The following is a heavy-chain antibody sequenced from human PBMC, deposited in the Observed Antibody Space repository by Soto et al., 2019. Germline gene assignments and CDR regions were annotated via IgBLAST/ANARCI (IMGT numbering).Heavy chain of an antibody. CDR3: ARGWGYFDSSGFPYLYAMDV. CDR1: ALTISPPR. CDR2: IKEDGSEK. V-gene: IGHV3-7*01. Sequence: TGGSLGLSCSASALTISPPRMSWARPAIGKRLEWVANIKEDGSEKYYVDSVEGRFTISRDNAKNSLYLQMTSLRAEDTALYYCARGWGYFDSSGFPYLYAMDVWGQGTTDTVSS. J-gene: IGHJ6*02. D-gene: IGHD3-22*01.